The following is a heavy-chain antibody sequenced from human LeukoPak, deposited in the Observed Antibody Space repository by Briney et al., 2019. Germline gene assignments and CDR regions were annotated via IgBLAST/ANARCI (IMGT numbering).Heavy chain of an antibody. CDR3: AKNSPPDWLLYPSLGYFYY. CDR1: GFTFSSYA. CDR2: ISGSGGST. J-gene: IGHJ4*02. Sequence: GGSLRLSCAASGFTFSSYAMSWVRQAPGKGLEWVSAISGSGGSTYYADSVKGRFTISRDNSKNTLYLQMNSLRAEDSAVYYCAKNSPPDWLLYPSLGYFYYWGQGTLVTVSS. V-gene: IGHV3-23*01. D-gene: IGHD3/OR15-3a*01.